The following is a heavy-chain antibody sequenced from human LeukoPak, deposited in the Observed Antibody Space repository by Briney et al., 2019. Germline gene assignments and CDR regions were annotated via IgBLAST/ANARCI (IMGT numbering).Heavy chain of an antibody. V-gene: IGHV3-30*04. CDR3: ARDKSADYYDSSGLEYYFDY. CDR1: GFTFSSYA. CDR2: ISYDGSNK. J-gene: IGHJ4*02. D-gene: IGHD3-22*01. Sequence: GGSLSLSCAASGFTFSSYAMHWVRQAPGKGLEWVAVISYDGSNKYYADSVKGRFTISRDNSKNTLYLQMNSLRAEDTAVYYCARDKSADYYDSSGLEYYFDYWGQGTLVTVSS.